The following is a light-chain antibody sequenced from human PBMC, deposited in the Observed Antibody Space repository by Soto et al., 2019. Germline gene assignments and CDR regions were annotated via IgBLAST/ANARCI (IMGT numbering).Light chain of an antibody. CDR2: DAS. V-gene: IGKV1-33*01. J-gene: IGKJ4*01. CDR3: QQYHRLSLT. Sequence: DIQMTQSPSSLSASVGDRLTITCQASQDISNHLNWYQQKPDKAPNLLICDASNLETGVPSRFSGSGSGTYFTFTISSLQPEDIATYYCQQYHRLSLTFGGGTKVDIK. CDR1: QDISNH.